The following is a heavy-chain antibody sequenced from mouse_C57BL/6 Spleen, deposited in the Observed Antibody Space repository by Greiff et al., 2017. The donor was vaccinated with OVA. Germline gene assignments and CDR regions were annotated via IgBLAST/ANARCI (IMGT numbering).Heavy chain of an antibody. CDR2: LRSKSSNYAT. D-gene: IGHD1-1*01. CDR3: VRDYGSRALFAY. Sequence: EVKLVESGGGLVQPKGSLKLSCAASGFTFNTYAMHWVRQAPGKGLEWVARLRSKSSNYATYYADSVKDRFTISRDDSQSMLYLQMNNLKTEDTAMYYCVRDYGSRALFAYWGQETLVTVSA. V-gene: IGHV10-3*01. J-gene: IGHJ3*01. CDR1: GFTFNTYA.